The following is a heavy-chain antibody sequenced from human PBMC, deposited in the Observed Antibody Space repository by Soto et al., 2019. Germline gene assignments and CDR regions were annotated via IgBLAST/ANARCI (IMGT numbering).Heavy chain of an antibody. D-gene: IGHD2-2*01. V-gene: IGHV1-69*02. Sequence: ASVKVSCKASGGTFSSYTISWVRQAPGQGLEWMGRIIPILGIANYAQKFQGRVTITADKSTSTAYMELSSLRSEDTAVYYCATHLSPIPAATNALYYYYYMDVWGKGTTVTVSS. CDR1: GGTFSSYT. J-gene: IGHJ6*03. CDR2: IIPILGIA. CDR3: ATHLSPIPAATNALYYYYYMDV.